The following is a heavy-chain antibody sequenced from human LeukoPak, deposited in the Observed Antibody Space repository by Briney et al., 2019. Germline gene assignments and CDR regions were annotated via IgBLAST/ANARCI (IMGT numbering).Heavy chain of an antibody. Sequence: ASVKVSCKASGYTFTVYYMHWVRQAPGQELELMGWINPNSGGTNYAQKFQGRVSMTRDTSISTAYMELSRLRSDDTAVYYCARGGRVTTKTCWFDPWGQGTLVTVSS. CDR2: INPNSGGT. CDR1: GYTFTVYY. D-gene: IGHD4-17*01. CDR3: ARGGRVTTKTCWFDP. J-gene: IGHJ5*02. V-gene: IGHV1-2*02.